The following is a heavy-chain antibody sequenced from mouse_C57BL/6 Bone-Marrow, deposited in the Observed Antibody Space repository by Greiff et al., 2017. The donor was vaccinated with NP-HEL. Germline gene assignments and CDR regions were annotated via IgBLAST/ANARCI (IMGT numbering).Heavy chain of an antibody. Sequence: DVKLVESGGGLVKPGGSLKLSCAASGFTFSSYAMSWVRQTPEKRLEWVATISDGGSYTYYPDNVKGRFTISRDNAKNNLYLQMSHLKSEDTAMYYCARAYYDYEGWYFDVWGTGTTVTVSS. J-gene: IGHJ1*03. D-gene: IGHD2-4*01. CDR2: ISDGGSYT. CDR1: GFTFSSYA. V-gene: IGHV5-4*03. CDR3: ARAYYDYEGWYFDV.